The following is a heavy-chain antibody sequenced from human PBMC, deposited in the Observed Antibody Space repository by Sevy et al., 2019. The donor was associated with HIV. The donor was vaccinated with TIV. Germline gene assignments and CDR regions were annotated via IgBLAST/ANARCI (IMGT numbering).Heavy chain of an antibody. CDR2: ISGGGGNT. J-gene: IGHJ6*02. Sequence: GESLKISCAASGFTFSTYAMYWVRQAPGKGLEYVSAISGGGGNTYYGTSVKGRFTVSRDNAKNTLYLQMGSLRAGDMAVYFCARKYHDTSGYPRYSMDVWGQGTTVTVSS. CDR1: GFTFSTYA. D-gene: IGHD3-22*01. V-gene: IGHV3-64*01. CDR3: ARKYHDTSGYPRYSMDV.